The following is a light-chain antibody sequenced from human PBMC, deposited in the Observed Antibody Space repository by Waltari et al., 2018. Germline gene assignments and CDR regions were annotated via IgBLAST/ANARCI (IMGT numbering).Light chain of an antibody. V-gene: IGLV2-14*01. CDR2: EVT. J-gene: IGLJ2*01. Sequence: QSALTQPASVSGSPGQSITVSCTGTSSDVGRFNYVSWYQQHPGKAPKLIIYEVTKRPSGVSYRFSASKSGNTASLTISGLHAEDEADYYCSYTSSSTVVFGGGTKLTVL. CDR3: SYTSSSTVV. CDR1: SSDVGRFNY.